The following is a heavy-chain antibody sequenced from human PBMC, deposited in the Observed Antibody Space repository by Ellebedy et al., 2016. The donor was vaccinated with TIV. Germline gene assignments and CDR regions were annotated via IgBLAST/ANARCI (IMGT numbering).Heavy chain of an antibody. CDR3: AREGGSLHSKGAVFDY. CDR2: IWYDGSKE. V-gene: IGHV3-33*08. Sequence: PGGSLRLSCAASGFTFSNYVIHWVRQAPGKGLDWAAVIWYDGSKEYYADSVKGRFTISRDSSKNTLYLPMDSLRAEDTAVYYCAREGGSLHSKGAVFDYWGQGTLVTVSS. CDR1: GFTFSNYV. D-gene: IGHD2-15*01. J-gene: IGHJ4*02.